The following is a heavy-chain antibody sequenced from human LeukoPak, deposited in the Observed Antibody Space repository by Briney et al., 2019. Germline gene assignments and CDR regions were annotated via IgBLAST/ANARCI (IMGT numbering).Heavy chain of an antibody. V-gene: IGHV1-69*13. CDR3: ARDQGLRVPYYYYGMDV. CDR2: IIPIFGTA. J-gene: IGHJ6*02. D-gene: IGHD4-17*01. Sequence: ASVEVSCKTSGGTFSSYAISWVRQAPGQGLEWMGGIIPIFGTANYAQKFQGRVTITADESTSTAYMELSSLRSEDTAVYYCARDQGLRVPYYYYGMDVWGQGTTVTVSS. CDR1: GGTFSSYA.